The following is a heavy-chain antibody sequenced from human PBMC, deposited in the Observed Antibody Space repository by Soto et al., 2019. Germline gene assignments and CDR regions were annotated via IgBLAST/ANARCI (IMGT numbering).Heavy chain of an antibody. CDR2: IYYSGST. Sequence: PSETLSLTCTVSGGSISSYYWSWIRQPPGKGLEWIGYIYYSGSTNYNPSLKSRVTISVDTSKNQFSLKLSSVTAADTAVYYCERDYSSSLGECFDPWGQGTLVTVPS. D-gene: IGHD6-13*01. J-gene: IGHJ5*02. CDR3: ERDYSSSLGECFDP. CDR1: GGSISSYY. V-gene: IGHV4-59*01.